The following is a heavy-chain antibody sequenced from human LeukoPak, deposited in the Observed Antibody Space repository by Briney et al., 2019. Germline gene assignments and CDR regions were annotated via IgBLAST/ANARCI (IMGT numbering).Heavy chain of an antibody. CDR2: ISSSSSTI. CDR3: ARSDDPFSFPFDY. D-gene: IGHD3-16*01. J-gene: IGHJ4*02. CDR1: GFTFSSYS. Sequence: PGGSLRLSCAASGFTFSSYSMNWVRQAPGKGLEWASYISSSSSTIYYADSVKGRFTISRDNAKNSLYLQMNSLRAEDMAVYYCARSDDPFSFPFDYWGQGTLVTVSS. V-gene: IGHV3-48*01.